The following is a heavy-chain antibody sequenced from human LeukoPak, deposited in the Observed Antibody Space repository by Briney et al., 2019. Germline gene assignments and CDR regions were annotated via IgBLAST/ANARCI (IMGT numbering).Heavy chain of an antibody. V-gene: IGHV3-23*01. J-gene: IGHJ4*02. Sequence: GGSLRLSCAASGFTFSSYAMSWVRQAPGKGLEWVSAISGSGGSTYYADSVKGRFTISRDNSKNTLYLQLNSLRAEDTAVYYCAKVMDRDIVATIRLGSQYYFDYWGQGTLVTVSS. D-gene: IGHD5-12*01. CDR1: GFTFSSYA. CDR2: ISGSGGST. CDR3: AKVMDRDIVATIRLGSQYYFDY.